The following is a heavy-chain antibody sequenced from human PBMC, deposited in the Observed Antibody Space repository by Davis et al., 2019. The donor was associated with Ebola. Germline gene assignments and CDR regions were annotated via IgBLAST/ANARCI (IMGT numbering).Heavy chain of an antibody. CDR3: ARRYCSSASCPYGGNWFDP. CDR2: ISTTSYTI. CDR1: GFTFDTYS. D-gene: IGHD2-2*01. V-gene: IGHV3-48*04. Sequence: GESLKISCAASGFTFDTYSMNWVCQAPGKGLEWVSYISTTSYTIYYADSVKGRFTISRDNAKNSLYLQMNSLRAEDTALYYCARRYCSSASCPYGGNWFDPWGQGTLVTVSS. J-gene: IGHJ5*02.